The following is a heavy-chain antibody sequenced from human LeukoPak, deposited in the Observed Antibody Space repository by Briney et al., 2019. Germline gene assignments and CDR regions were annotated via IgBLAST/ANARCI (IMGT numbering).Heavy chain of an antibody. CDR1: GFSFSSYY. Sequence: GGSLRLSCAASGFSFSSYYMHWVRQAPGKGLVWVSRINGVASDTIYADSVKGRFTISRDNAKNTLYLQMTSLRAEDTAIYYCVRGWDHYDFDSWGQGTLVTVSS. J-gene: IGHJ5*01. V-gene: IGHV3-74*01. D-gene: IGHD3-16*01. CDR2: INGVASDT. CDR3: VRGWDHYDFDS.